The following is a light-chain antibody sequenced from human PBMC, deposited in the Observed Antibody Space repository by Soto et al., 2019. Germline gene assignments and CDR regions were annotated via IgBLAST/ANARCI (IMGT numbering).Light chain of an antibody. J-gene: IGKJ4*01. Sequence: DIQMTQSPSSLSASVGDRVTITCQASQDINHYLNWYQQRPGKAPKSLIYDGSNLETGVPSRFSGSGAGTVFSLTIDNLQPEDVATYYCQQYDYFPVSFGGGTKLEIK. CDR3: QQYDYFPVS. CDR2: DGS. CDR1: QDINHY. V-gene: IGKV1-33*01.